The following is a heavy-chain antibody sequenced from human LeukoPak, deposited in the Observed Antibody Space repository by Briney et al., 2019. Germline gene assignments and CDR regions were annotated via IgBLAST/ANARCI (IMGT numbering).Heavy chain of an antibody. CDR2: IRYDGSNK. J-gene: IGHJ4*02. D-gene: IGHD3-22*01. CDR3: AKTFIFGYYYDSSGYSRGDFDY. Sequence: GGSLRLSCAASGFTFSSYGMHWVRQAPGKGLEWVAFIRYDGSNKYYADSVKGRFTISRDNSKNTLYLQMNSLRAEDTAVYYCAKTFIFGYYYDSSGYSRGDFDYWGQGTLVTVSS. CDR1: GFTFSSYG. V-gene: IGHV3-30*02.